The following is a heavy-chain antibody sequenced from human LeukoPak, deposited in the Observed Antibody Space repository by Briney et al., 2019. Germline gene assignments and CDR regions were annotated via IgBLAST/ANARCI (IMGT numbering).Heavy chain of an antibody. CDR1: GFTFSSYE. CDR3: AELSITMIGGV. D-gene: IGHD3-10*02. CDR2: ISSSGSTI. V-gene: IGHV3-48*03. J-gene: IGHJ6*04. Sequence: SGGSLRLSCAASGFTFSSYEMNWARQAPGKGLEWVSYISSSGSTIYYADSVKGRFTISRDNAKNSLYLQMNSLRAEDTAVYYCAELSITMIGGVWGKGTTVTISS.